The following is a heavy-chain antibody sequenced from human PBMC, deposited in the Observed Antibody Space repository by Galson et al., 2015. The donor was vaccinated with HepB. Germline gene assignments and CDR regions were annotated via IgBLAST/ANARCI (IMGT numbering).Heavy chain of an antibody. CDR3: ARPEKILTPAVYWYFDL. CDR2: INAGNGNT. J-gene: IGHJ2*01. CDR1: GYTFTSYA. D-gene: IGHD2-2*01. Sequence: SVKVSCKASGYTFTSYAMHWVRQAPGQRLEWMGWINAGNGNTKYSQKFQGRVTITRDTSASTAYMELSSLRSEDTAVYYCARPEKILTPAVYWYFDLWGRGTLVTVSS. V-gene: IGHV1-3*01.